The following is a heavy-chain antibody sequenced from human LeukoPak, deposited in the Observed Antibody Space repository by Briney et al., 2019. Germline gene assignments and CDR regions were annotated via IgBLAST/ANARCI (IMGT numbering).Heavy chain of an antibody. Sequence: PSETPSLTCTVSGGSISSYYWSWIRQPPGKGLEWIGYIYYSGSTNYNPSLKSRVTISVDTSKNQFSLKLSSVTAADTAVYYCARHPAAYYDILTGYYPGGGFDYWGQGTLVTVSS. D-gene: IGHD3-9*01. J-gene: IGHJ4*02. CDR3: ARHPAAYYDILTGYYPGGGFDY. V-gene: IGHV4-59*01. CDR1: GGSISSYY. CDR2: IYYSGST.